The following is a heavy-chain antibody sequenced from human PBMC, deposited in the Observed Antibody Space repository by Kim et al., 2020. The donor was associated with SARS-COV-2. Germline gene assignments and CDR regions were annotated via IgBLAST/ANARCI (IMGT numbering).Heavy chain of an antibody. Sequence: GGSLRLSCAAYGFTFSSYGMHWVRQAPGKGLEWVAAIWYDGSNKYYADSVKGRFTISRDNSKNTLYLQMNSLRAEDTAVYYCARDTMAGVIGYCSSTSCSDAFDSWGQGTMVTVSS. J-gene: IGHJ3*02. CDR1: GFTFSSYG. D-gene: IGHD2-2*01. CDR3: ARDTMAGVIGYCSSTSCSDAFDS. V-gene: IGHV3-33*01. CDR2: IWYDGSNK.